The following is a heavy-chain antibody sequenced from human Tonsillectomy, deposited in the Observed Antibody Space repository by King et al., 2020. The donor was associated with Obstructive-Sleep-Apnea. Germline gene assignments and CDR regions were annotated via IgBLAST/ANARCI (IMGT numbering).Heavy chain of an antibody. CDR2: IRSDGSIK. D-gene: IGHD1-26*01. J-gene: IGHJ4*02. Sequence: VQLVESGGGVVQPGRSLRLSCAASGFNFSNFGMIWVRQAPGKGLEWVAFIRSDGSIKYYADSVKGRFTISRENSKNTLDLQMNSLSAEDTAVYYCAKPIVGVLGDYWGQGNLVTVSS. CDR3: AKPIVGVLGDY. CDR1: GFNFSNFG. V-gene: IGHV3-30*02.